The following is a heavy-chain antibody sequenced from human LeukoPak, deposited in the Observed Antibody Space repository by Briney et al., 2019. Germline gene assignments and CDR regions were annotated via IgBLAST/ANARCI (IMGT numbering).Heavy chain of an antibody. CDR3: ARVSVVYGMDV. J-gene: IGHJ6*02. Sequence: SETLSLTCSVSGGSINSDYWSWIRQCPGKGLEWIGYMFYTGSTNYNPSLKSRVTMSLATSKTQFSLKLSSVTPADTAVYYCARVSVVYGMDVWGQGTAVTVSS. CDR2: MFYTGST. V-gene: IGHV4-59*01. CDR1: GGSINSDY.